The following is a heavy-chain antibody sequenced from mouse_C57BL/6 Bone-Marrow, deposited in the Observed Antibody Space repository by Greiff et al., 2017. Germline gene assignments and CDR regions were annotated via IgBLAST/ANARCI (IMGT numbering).Heavy chain of an antibody. V-gene: IGHV1-50*01. J-gene: IGHJ3*01. CDR1: GYTFTSYW. Sequence: VQLQQPGAELVKPGASVKLSCKASGYTFTSYWMQWVKQRPGQGLEWIGEIDPSDSYTNYNQKFKGKATLTVDTSSSTAYMQLSSLTSEDSAVYDCAREDGYYSAWFAYWGQGTLVTVSA. CDR3: AREDGYYSAWFAY. D-gene: IGHD2-3*01. CDR2: IDPSDSYT.